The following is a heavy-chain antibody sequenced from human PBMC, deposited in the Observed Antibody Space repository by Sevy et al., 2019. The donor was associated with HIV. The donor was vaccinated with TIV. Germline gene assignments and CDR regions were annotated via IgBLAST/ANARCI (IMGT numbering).Heavy chain of an antibody. Sequence: GGSLRLSCAASGFTFSGSAMHWVRHASGKGLEWVGRIRSKANSYATAYAASGKGRFTNSRNNSKNTAYLQMNSLKTDETAVYYCHSSGWYPTDYWGQRTLVTVSS. CDR3: HSSGWYPTDY. D-gene: IGHD6-19*01. CDR1: GFTFSGSA. J-gene: IGHJ4*02. V-gene: IGHV3-73*01. CDR2: IRSKANSYAT.